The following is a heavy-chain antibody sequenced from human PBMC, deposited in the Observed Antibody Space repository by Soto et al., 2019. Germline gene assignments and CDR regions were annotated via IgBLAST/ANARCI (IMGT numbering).Heavy chain of an antibody. CDR2: INHSGST. D-gene: IGHD2-21*02. J-gene: IGHJ4*02. CDR3: ARGLVVTASPSYYFDY. Sequence: SETLSLTCAVYGGSFIGYYWSWIRQPPGKGLEWIGEINHSGSTNYNPSLKSRVTISVDTSKNQFSLKLSSVTAADTAVYYCARGLVVTASPSYYFDYWGQGTLVTVSS. CDR1: GGSFIGYY. V-gene: IGHV4-34*01.